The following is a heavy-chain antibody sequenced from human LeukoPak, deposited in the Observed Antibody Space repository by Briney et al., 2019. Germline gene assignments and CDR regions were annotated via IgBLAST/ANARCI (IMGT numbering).Heavy chain of an antibody. J-gene: IGHJ4*02. CDR3: AKDGTTYYYDSSGFPYYFDY. CDR1: GFTFSSYA. V-gene: IGHV3-23*01. CDR2: ISGSGGST. D-gene: IGHD3-22*01. Sequence: QTGGSLRLSCAASGFTFSSYAMSWVRQAPGKGLEWVSAISGSGGSTYYADSVKGRFTISRDNSKNTLYLQMNSLRAEDTAVYCCAKDGTTYYYDSSGFPYYFDYWGQGTLVTVSS.